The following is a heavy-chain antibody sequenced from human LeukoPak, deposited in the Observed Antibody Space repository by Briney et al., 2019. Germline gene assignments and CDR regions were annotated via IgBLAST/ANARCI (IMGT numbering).Heavy chain of an antibody. CDR3: TRDRGDGNTAIDY. Sequence: GGSLRLSCAASGFTFSSYAMSWVRQAPGKGLEWVSAISGSGGSTYYADSVKGRFTISRDNSKNTLYLQMNSLRAEDTAVYYCTRDRGDGNTAIDYWGQGTLVTVSS. CDR2: ISGSGGST. D-gene: IGHD5-24*01. CDR1: GFTFSSYA. J-gene: IGHJ4*02. V-gene: IGHV3-23*01.